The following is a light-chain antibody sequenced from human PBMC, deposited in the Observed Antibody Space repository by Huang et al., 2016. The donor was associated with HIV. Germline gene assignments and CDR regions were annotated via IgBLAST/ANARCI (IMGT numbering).Light chain of an antibody. CDR3: QQSYSSPLT. J-gene: IGKJ3*01. V-gene: IGKV1-39*01. Sequence: DIQMTQSPYSLSASVGDRVTITCRASQNISSFLNWYQQKPGKAPTLLINAASNLLSGVPSRLSGSGSGTNFILSISSLQPDDFVTYYCQQSYSSPLTFGPGTTVDI. CDR2: AAS. CDR1: QNISSF.